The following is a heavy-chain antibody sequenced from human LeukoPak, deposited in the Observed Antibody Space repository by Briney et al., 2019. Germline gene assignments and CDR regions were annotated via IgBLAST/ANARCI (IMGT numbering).Heavy chain of an antibody. CDR1: GFTVGSNF. D-gene: IGHD1-26*01. CDR2: MYSGGRT. Sequence: GGSLRLSCAASGFTVGSNFMSWVRQAPGKGLEWVSVMYSGGRTYYADSVKGRFTISRDNSKNTLDLQMNSLRAEDTAVYYCARDRELLFDYWGQGTLVTVSS. V-gene: IGHV3-66*01. J-gene: IGHJ4*02. CDR3: ARDRELLFDY.